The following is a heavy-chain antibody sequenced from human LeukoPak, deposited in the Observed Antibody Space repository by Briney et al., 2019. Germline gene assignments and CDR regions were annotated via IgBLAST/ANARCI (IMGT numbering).Heavy chain of an antibody. Sequence: ASVKVSCKASGYTFTSYGISWVRQAPGQGLEWMGWISAYNGNTNYAQKLQGRVTMTTDTSTSTAYMEVRSLRSDDTAVYYCARDRTDSSGYYYHYFDYWGQGTLVTVSS. J-gene: IGHJ4*02. V-gene: IGHV1-18*01. CDR3: ARDRTDSSGYYYHYFDY. CDR2: ISAYNGNT. D-gene: IGHD3-22*01. CDR1: GYTFTSYG.